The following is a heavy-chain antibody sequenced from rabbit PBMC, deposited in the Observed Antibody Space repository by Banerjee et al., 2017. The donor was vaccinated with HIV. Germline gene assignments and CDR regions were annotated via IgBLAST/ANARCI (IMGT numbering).Heavy chain of an antibody. J-gene: IGHJ4*01. CDR2: IDPVFGST. D-gene: IGHD6-1*01. CDR3: ARGNTGGYVAYGYAWDL. V-gene: IGHV1S47*01. CDR1: GFDFSSYG. Sequence: QEQLVESGGGLVQPGGSLKLSCKASGFDFSSYGMSWVRQAPGKGLEWIGYIDPVFGSTYYASWVNGRFTISSHNAQNTLYLQLNSLTAADTATYFCARGNTGGYVAYGYAWDLWGQGTLVTVS.